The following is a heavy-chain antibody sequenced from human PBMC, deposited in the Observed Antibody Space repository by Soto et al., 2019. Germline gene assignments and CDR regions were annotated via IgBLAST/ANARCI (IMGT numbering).Heavy chain of an antibody. Sequence: QLQVQESGPGLVKPSETLSLTCTVSGGSISSSSHYWGWIRQPPGKGLKWIGSIYYSGSTHYNSSLKSRVTISIDTSKNQFSLKLSSVTAADTALYYCARHPGAVGGFDCWGQGTLVTVSS. J-gene: IGHJ4*02. CDR3: ARHPGAVGGFDC. CDR2: IYYSGST. D-gene: IGHD6-19*01. CDR1: GGSISSSSHY. V-gene: IGHV4-39*01.